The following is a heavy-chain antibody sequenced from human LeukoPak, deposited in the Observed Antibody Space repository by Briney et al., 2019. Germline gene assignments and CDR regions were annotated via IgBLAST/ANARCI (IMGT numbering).Heavy chain of an antibody. CDR2: IYTSGST. CDR3: ARGYYGVFDY. D-gene: IGHD3-16*01. J-gene: IGHJ4*02. V-gene: IGHV4-61*02. Sequence: TASETLSLTCTVSGGSISSGSYYWSWIRQPAGKGLEWIGRIYTSGSTNYNPSLKSRVTISVDTSKNQFSLKLSSVTAADTAVYYCARGYYGVFDYWGQGTLVTVSS. CDR1: GGSISSGSYY.